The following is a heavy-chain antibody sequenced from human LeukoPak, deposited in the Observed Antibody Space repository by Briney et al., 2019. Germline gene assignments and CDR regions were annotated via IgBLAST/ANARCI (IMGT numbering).Heavy chain of an antibody. J-gene: IGHJ4*02. D-gene: IGHD3-10*01. CDR2: INHSGST. CDR3: ARPNYGSGSYYNY. Sequence: SETLSLTCAVYGGSFSGYYWSWIRQPPGKGLEWIGEINHSGSTNYNPSLKSRVTLSVDTSKNQFSLKLSSVTAADTAVYYCARPNYGSGSYYNYWGQGTLVTVSS. CDR1: GGSFSGYY. V-gene: IGHV4-34*01.